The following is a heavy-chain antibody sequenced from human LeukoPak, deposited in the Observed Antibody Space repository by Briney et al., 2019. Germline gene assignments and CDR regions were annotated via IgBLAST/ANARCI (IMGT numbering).Heavy chain of an antibody. D-gene: IGHD2/OR15-2a*01. CDR2: ISGTSGTA. CDR3: ARVQPDNNDEYNWFDP. J-gene: IGHJ5*02. V-gene: IGHV3-23*01. Sequence: PGGSLRLSCAASGFTFNSYAMTWVRQGAGRGLEWVSTISGTSGTASYADSVEGRFSISGDDSKNTVYLQMTSLRVEDTAVYFCARVQPDNNDEYNWFDPWGQGTQVTVSS. CDR1: GFTFNSYA.